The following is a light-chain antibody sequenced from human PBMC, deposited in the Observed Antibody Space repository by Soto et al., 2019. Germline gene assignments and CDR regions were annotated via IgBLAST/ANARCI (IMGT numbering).Light chain of an antibody. V-gene: IGKV1-9*01. CDR3: QQLNTYPIT. CDR2: AAS. CDR1: HGISSY. Sequence: IQLTQSPSSLSASVGDRVTSTCRASHGISSYLAWYQQKPGKALKLLIYAASTLQSGVPSRFSGSGSGTDFTLTISSLQPEDFATYYCQQLNTYPITFGQGTRLEIK. J-gene: IGKJ5*01.